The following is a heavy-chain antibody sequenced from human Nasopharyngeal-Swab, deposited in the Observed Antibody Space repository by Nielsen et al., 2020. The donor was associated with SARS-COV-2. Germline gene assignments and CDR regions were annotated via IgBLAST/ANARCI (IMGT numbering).Heavy chain of an antibody. CDR2: IKQDGSEK. J-gene: IGHJ4*02. Sequence: VRQAPGKGLEWVANIKQDGSEKYYVDSVKGRFTISRDNAKNSLYLQMNSLRAEDTAVYYCARNGTTYYDFRSGYYYYFDYWGQGTLVTVSS. CDR3: ARNGTTYYDFRSGYYYYFDY. V-gene: IGHV3-7*01. D-gene: IGHD3-3*01.